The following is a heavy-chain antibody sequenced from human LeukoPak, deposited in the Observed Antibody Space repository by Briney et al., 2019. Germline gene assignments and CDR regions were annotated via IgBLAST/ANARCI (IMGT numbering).Heavy chain of an antibody. J-gene: IGHJ3*02. V-gene: IGHV4-4*02. CDR2: IYHSGST. CDR3: ASRRPYYYDRSGYIDI. D-gene: IGHD3-22*01. Sequence: SETLSLTCAVSGGSISSFNWWSWVRQPPGKGLEWIGEIYHSGSTNYNPSLKSRVTISVDKSKNQFSLKLNSVTAADTAVYYCASRRPYYYDRSGYIDIWGQGTMVTVSS. CDR1: GGSISSFNW.